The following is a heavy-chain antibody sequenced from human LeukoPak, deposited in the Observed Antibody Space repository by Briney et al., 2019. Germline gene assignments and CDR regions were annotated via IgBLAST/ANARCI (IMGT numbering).Heavy chain of an antibody. CDR1: GYTFTGYY. CDR3: ARDPIPSYSGSYFLFDP. D-gene: IGHD1-26*01. V-gene: IGHV1-2*02. CDR2: INPNSGGT. Sequence: ASVKVSCKASGYTFTGYYMHWVRQAPGQGLEWMGWINPNSGGTNYAQKFQGRVTMTRDTSISTAYMELSRLRSDDTAVYYCARDPIPSYSGSYFLFDPWGQGTLVTVSS. J-gene: IGHJ5*02.